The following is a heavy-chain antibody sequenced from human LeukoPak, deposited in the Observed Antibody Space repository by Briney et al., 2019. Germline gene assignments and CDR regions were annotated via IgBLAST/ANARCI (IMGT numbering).Heavy chain of an antibody. CDR3: PRDGPPTAMVTPHYYYYMDV. Sequence: GGSLRLSCAASGFSFSSYTMHWVRQAPGKGLEDVSAMSSNGGSADYANSVKGRFTISRDNSKNTLYLQLGSLRSEDMAVYYCPRDGPPTAMVTPHYYYYMDVWGKGTTVTISS. D-gene: IGHD5-18*01. CDR1: GFSFSSYT. CDR2: MSSNGGSA. J-gene: IGHJ6*03. V-gene: IGHV3-64*01.